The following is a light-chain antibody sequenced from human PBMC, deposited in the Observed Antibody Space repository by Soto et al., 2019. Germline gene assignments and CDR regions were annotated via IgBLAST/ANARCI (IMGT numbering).Light chain of an antibody. CDR1: QSVNSN. J-gene: IGKJ4*01. V-gene: IGKV3D-20*01. CDR2: DAS. Sequence: EIVMTQSPATLSVSPGERATLSCRASQSVNSNLAWYRQKPGLAPRLLIYDASSRATGIPDRFSGSGSGTDFTLTISRLEPEDFAVYYCQQYGSSPLTFGGGTKVEIK. CDR3: QQYGSSPLT.